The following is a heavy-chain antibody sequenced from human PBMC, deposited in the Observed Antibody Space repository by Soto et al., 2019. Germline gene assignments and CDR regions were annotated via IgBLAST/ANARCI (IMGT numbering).Heavy chain of an antibody. D-gene: IGHD1-26*01. Sequence: SVKVSCKASGGNFRRYAISWVRQAPGQGLEWMGGIIPIFGTANYAQKFQGRVTITADESTSTAYMELSSLRSEDTAVYYCARQDGGSLYYYYGMDVWGQGTTVTVSS. CDR1: GGNFRRYA. J-gene: IGHJ6*02. V-gene: IGHV1-69*13. CDR3: ARQDGGSLYYYYGMDV. CDR2: IIPIFGTA.